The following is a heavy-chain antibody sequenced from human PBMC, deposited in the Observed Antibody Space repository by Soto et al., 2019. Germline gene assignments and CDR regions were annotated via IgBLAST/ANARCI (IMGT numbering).Heavy chain of an antibody. CDR1: GGSFSGYY. CDR2: INHSGST. V-gene: IGHV4-34*01. D-gene: IGHD2-21*02. CDR3: GRWTYCGGDCYWLDF. J-gene: IGHJ4*02. Sequence: SETLSLTCAVYGGSFSGYYWSWIRQPPGKGLEWIGEINHSGSTNYNPSLKSRVTISVDTSKNQFSLKLSSVTAADTAIYYCGRWTYCGGDCYWLDFWGQGTLVTVSS.